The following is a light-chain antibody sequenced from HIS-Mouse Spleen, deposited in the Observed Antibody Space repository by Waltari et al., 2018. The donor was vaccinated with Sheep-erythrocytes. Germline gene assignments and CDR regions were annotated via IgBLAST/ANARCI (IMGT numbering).Light chain of an antibody. CDR1: SSDVGGYNY. J-gene: IGLJ1*01. V-gene: IGLV2-11*01. CDR2: DVS. Sequence: QSALTQPRSVSGSPGQSVTISCTGTSSDVGGYNYVPWYQQHPGQAPKLMLYDVSKRPSGVPGRFSGAKSGNTASLTISGLQAEDEADYYCCSYAGSYNHVFATGTKVTVL. CDR3: CSYAGSYNHV.